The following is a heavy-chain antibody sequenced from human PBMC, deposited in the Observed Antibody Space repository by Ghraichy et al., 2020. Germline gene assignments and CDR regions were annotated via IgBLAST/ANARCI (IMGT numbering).Heavy chain of an antibody. CDR1: GFTFGDYA. CDR3: TREKKDIVLMVYALLSGPFDY. Sequence: GGSLRLSCTASGFTFGDYAMSWFRQAPGKGLEWVGFIRSKAYCGTTEYAASVKGRFTISRDDSKSIAYLQMNSLKTEDTAVYYCTREKKDIVLMVYALLSGPFDYWGQGTLVTVSS. CDR2: IRSKAYCGTT. D-gene: IGHD2-8*01. V-gene: IGHV3-49*03. J-gene: IGHJ4*02.